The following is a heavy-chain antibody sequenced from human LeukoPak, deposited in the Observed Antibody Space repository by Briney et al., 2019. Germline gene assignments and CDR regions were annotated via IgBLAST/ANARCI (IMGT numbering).Heavy chain of an antibody. CDR1: GYTFSSHD. D-gene: IGHD1-1*01. CDR3: ARGYSPTLRTTGNDY. J-gene: IGHJ4*02. CDR2: MNPNSGNT. V-gene: IGHV1-8*01. Sequence: ASVKVSCKASGYTFSSHDINWVRQATGQGLEWMGWMNPNSGNTGYAQKFQGKVIMTRDTSINTAYLEFYSLRSEDTAVYYCARGYSPTLRTTGNDYWGQGTLVTVSS.